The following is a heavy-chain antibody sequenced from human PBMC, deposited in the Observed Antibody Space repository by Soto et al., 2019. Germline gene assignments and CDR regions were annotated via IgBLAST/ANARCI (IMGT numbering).Heavy chain of an antibody. CDR3: SRDRQPVIDY. J-gene: IGHJ4*02. CDR1: GGSISSTNW. V-gene: IGHV4-4*02. CDR2: IYHSGST. Sequence: SETLSLTCAVSGGSISSTNWWSWVRQPPGKGLEWIGEIYHSGSTNYNPSLRSRVTISVDKAKNQFSLKVNSVTAADTAMYYCSRDRQPVIDYWGQGTLVTVS. D-gene: IGHD4-17*01.